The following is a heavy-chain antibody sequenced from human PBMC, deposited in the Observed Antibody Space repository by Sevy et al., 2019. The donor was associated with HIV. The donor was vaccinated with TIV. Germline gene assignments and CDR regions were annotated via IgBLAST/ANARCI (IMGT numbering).Heavy chain of an antibody. J-gene: IGHJ6*02. Sequence: GGYLRLYCAASGVIFDDYGMSWVRQAPGKGLEWVSGINWNGGSTGYADSVKGRFTISRDNAKNSLYLQMNSLRAEDTALYYCARHGYGYGYHALLDYYYGMDVWGQGTTVTVSS. CDR3: ARHGYGYGYHALLDYYYGMDV. CDR2: INWNGGST. V-gene: IGHV3-20*04. D-gene: IGHD5-18*01. CDR1: GVIFDDYG.